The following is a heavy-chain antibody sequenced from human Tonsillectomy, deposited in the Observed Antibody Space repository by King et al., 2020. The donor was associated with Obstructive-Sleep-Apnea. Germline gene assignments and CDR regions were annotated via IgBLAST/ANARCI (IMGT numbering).Heavy chain of an antibody. Sequence: VQLVESGAEVKKPGASVKVSCKASGYTFTGYSMHWVRQAPGQGLEWVGWINPKSGGTNYAQKFQGRVTMTRDTSNSTAYMELSRLRADDTAVYYCVRDGYNYFDYWGQGALVTVSS. CDR1: GYTFTGYS. J-gene: IGHJ4*02. D-gene: IGHD5-24*01. V-gene: IGHV1-2*02. CDR3: VRDGYNYFDY. CDR2: INPKSGGT.